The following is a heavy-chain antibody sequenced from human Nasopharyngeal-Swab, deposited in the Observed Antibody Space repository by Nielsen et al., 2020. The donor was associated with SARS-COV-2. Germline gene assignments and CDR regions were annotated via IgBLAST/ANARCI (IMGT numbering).Heavy chain of an antibody. V-gene: IGHV3-72*01. CDR1: GFTFSAHY. D-gene: IGHD3-22*01. J-gene: IGHJ4*02. CDR2: SRNKANSYTT. Sequence: GESLKISCAASGFTFSAHYMDWVRQAPGKGLEWVGRSRNKANSYTTEYAASVKGRFTISRDDSKNSLYLQMNSLRAEDTAVYYCARDDSSGYYGYWGQGTLVTVSS. CDR3: ARDDSSGYYGY.